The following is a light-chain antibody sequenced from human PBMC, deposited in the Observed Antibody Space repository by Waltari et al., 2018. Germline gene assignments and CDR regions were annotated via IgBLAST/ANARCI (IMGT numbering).Light chain of an antibody. J-gene: IGKJ4*01. CDR3: MQALQIPPT. Sequence: DIVMTQSPLSLPVTPGEPASIACRSSPSLLHSKGYNYLDWYLQKPGQSPQLMIYLGSNRASGVPDRFSGSGSGTDFTLNISRVEAEDVGVYYCMQALQIPPTFGGGTKVEI. CDR1: PSLLHSKGYNY. CDR2: LGS. V-gene: IGKV2-28*01.